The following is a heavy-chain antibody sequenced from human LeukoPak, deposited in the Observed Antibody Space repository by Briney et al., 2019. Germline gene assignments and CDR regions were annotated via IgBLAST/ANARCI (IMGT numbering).Heavy chain of an antibody. CDR1: GFTFGDYA. CDR3: SRARAYDCSGYSDYYYDMDV. D-gene: IGHD3-22*01. V-gene: IGHV3-49*01. Sequence: PGGSLRLSCTASGFTFGDYAMSWVRQAPGERPEGVGFIRSKAYGGTTEYYASVKGRFTISIDGYKSIAYLQMNILKTEDTAVYVCSRARAYDCSGYSDYYYDMDVWGKGTTVTVSS. J-gene: IGHJ6*03. CDR2: IRSKAYGGTT.